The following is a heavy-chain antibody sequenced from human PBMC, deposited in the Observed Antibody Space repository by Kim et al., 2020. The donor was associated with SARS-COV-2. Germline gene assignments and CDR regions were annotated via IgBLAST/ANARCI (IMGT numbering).Heavy chain of an antibody. CDR3: ARGDIVVVVAATQYYYYGMDV. Sequence: SSVKVSCKASGGTFSSYAISWVRQAPGQGLEWMGGIIPIFGTANYAQKFQGRVTITADESTSTAYMELSSLRSEDTAVYYCARGDIVVVVAATQYYYYGMDVWGQGTTVTVSS. D-gene: IGHD2-15*01. J-gene: IGHJ6*01. V-gene: IGHV1-69*13. CDR1: GGTFSSYA. CDR2: IIPIFGTA.